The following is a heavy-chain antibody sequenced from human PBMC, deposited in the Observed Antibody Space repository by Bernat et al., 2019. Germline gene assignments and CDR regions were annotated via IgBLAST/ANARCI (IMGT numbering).Heavy chain of an antibody. Sequence: QVQLVESGGGVVQPGRSLRLSCAAFGFPFSGYAMHWVRQAPGKGLEWVAVIWYDGNYKHHADSLQGRFSISRDNSKNTLYLQMNSLRAEETAVYYCARDANYRYFDYWGPGTLVTVSS. CDR2: IWYDGNYK. CDR3: ARDANYRYFDY. D-gene: IGHD4/OR15-4a*01. J-gene: IGHJ4*02. V-gene: IGHV3-33*01. CDR1: GFPFSGYA.